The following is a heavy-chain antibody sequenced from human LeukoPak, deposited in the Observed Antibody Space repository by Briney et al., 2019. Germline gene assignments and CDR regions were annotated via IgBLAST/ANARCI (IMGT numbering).Heavy chain of an antibody. J-gene: IGHJ5*02. CDR3: ARHRGLDP. CDR2: IYYSGTT. V-gene: IGHV4-59*08. Sequence: PSETLSLTCTVSGASINNYYWSWIRQPPGKGLEWIGNIYYSGTTNYNPSLKGRVTISIDTSKNQFFLKLSSVTAADTAVYYCARHRGLDPWGQGTLVTVSS. CDR1: GASINNYY.